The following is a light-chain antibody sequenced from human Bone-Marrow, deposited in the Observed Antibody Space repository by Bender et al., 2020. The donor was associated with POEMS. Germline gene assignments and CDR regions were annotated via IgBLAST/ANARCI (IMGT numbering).Light chain of an antibody. CDR3: APWDDSLNGWV. Sequence: SVLTQPPSASGTPGQRVIISCLGSSSNTGSHTVNWYQQLPGTAPKLLIYSSDRRPSGVPDRFSGSKSGTSASLAIGGLQSEDEGDYYCAPWDDSLNGWVFGGGTKLTVL. V-gene: IGLV1-44*01. CDR1: SSNTGSHT. CDR2: SSD. J-gene: IGLJ3*02.